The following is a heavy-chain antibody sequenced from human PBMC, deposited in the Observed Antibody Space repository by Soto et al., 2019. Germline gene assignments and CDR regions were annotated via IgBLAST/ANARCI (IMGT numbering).Heavy chain of an antibody. Sequence: QVQLVQSGAEVKKPGASVKVSCKASGYTFTSYAMHWVRQAPGQRLEWMGWINAGNGNTKYSQKFKGRAIITRGTSASTAYMELSSLRSEDTAVYYYARGLNGYLYYFDYWGQGTLVTVSS. CDR2: INAGNGNT. D-gene: IGHD5-18*01. CDR1: GYTFTSYA. CDR3: ARGLNGYLYYFDY. J-gene: IGHJ4*02. V-gene: IGHV1-3*01.